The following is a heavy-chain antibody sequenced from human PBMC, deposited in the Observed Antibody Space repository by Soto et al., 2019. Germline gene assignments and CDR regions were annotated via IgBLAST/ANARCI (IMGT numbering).Heavy chain of an antibody. J-gene: IGHJ5*02. Sequence: EVQLLESGGGLVQPGGSLRLSCAASGFTFSSYAMSWVRQAPGKGLEWVSVISGSGGSTYYADSVKGRFTISRDNSKNTLYLQMNSLRAEDTAVYYCAKSPASSAISYRWFDPWGQGTLVTVSS. D-gene: IGHD2-21*01. CDR3: AKSPASSAISYRWFDP. V-gene: IGHV3-23*01. CDR1: GFTFSSYA. CDR2: ISGSGGST.